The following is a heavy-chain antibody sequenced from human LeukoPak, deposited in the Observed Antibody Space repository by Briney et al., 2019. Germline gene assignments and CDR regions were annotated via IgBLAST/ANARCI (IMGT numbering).Heavy chain of an antibody. Sequence: SGPTLVKPTQTLTLTCTFSGFSLSTSGVGVGWIRQPPGKALEWLALIYWNDDKRYSPSLKSRLTITKDTSKNQVVLTMTNMDPVDTATYYCAHRHPSPPHYCSSTSCYPKNWFDPWGQGTLVAVSS. D-gene: IGHD2-2*01. J-gene: IGHJ5*02. CDR2: IYWNDDK. CDR1: GFSLSTSGVG. CDR3: AHRHPSPPHYCSSTSCYPKNWFDP. V-gene: IGHV2-5*01.